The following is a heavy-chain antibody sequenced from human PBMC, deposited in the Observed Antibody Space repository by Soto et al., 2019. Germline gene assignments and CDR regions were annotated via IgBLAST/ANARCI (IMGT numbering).Heavy chain of an antibody. CDR3: ARIPVDAYMTYWFDP. CDR2: IYYSGNT. Sequence: SETLSLTXTVSGDSVTSGDYYWSWIRQPPGKGLEWIGYIYYSGNTNYSPSLKSRVAISLDTSHNQFSLKLSSVTAADTVVYFCARIPVDAYMTYWFDPWGQGTLVTVSS. D-gene: IGHD2-21*01. V-gene: IGHV4-61*08. CDR1: GDSVTSGDYY. J-gene: IGHJ5*01.